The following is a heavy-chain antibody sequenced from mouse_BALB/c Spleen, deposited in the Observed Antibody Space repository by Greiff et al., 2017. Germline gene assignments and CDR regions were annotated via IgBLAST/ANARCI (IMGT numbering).Heavy chain of an antibody. CDR2: ISSGGST. CDR1: GFTFSSYA. V-gene: IGHV5-6-5*01. Sequence: EVQGVESGGGLVKPGGSLKLSCAASGFTFSSYAMSWVRQTPEKRLEWVASISSGGSTYYPDSVKGRFTISRDNARNILYLQMSSLRSEDTAMYYCARSLYYDSLYAMDYWGQGTSVTVSS. D-gene: IGHD2-4*01. CDR3: ARSLYYDSLYAMDY. J-gene: IGHJ4*01.